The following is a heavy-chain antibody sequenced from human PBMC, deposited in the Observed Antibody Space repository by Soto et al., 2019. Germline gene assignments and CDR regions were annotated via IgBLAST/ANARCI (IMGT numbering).Heavy chain of an antibody. CDR3: ANAKVYYYDSSGRFDY. V-gene: IGHV1-69*13. J-gene: IGHJ4*02. Sequence: SVKVSCKASGGTFSSYAISWVRQAPGQGLEWMGGIIPIFGTANYAQKFQGRVTITADESTSTAYMELSSLRSEDTAVYYCANAKVYYYDSSGRFDYWGQGTLVTVSS. D-gene: IGHD3-22*01. CDR1: GGTFSSYA. CDR2: IIPIFGTA.